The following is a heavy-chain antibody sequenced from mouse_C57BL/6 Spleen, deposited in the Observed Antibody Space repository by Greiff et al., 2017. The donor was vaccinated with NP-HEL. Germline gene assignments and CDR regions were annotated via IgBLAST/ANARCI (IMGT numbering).Heavy chain of an antibody. V-gene: IGHV2-2*01. CDR2: IWSGGST. J-gene: IGHJ4*01. CDR3: ARFPLANWGYAMDY. D-gene: IGHD4-1*01. CDR1: GFSLTSYG. Sequence: QVQLQQSGPGLVQPSQSLSITCTVSGFSLTSYGVHWVRQFPGKGLEWLGVIWSGGSTDYNAAFISRLSISKDNSKSQVFFKMNSLQADDTAIYYCARFPLANWGYAMDYWGQGTSVTVSS.